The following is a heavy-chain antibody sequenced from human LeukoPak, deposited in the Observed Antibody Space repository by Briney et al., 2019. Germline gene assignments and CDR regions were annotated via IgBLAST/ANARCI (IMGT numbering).Heavy chain of an antibody. CDR2: INHSGST. J-gene: IGHJ5*02. CDR3: ARGRRSRWFDP. D-gene: IGHD6-25*01. Sequence: SETLSLTCAVYGGSFSGYYWSWIRQPPGKGLEWIGEINHSGSTNYNPSLKSRVTISVDTSKNQFSLKLSSVTAADTAVYYCARGRRSRWFDPWGQGTLVTVSS. V-gene: IGHV4-34*01. CDR1: GGSFSGYY.